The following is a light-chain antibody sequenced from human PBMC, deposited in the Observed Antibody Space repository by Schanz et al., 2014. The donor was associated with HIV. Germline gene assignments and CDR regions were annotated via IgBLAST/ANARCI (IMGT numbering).Light chain of an antibody. CDR2: ENN. CDR3: QSYDTNNPRV. CDR1: SGSIASNF. V-gene: IGLV6-57*04. J-gene: IGLJ3*02. Sequence: NFMLTQPHSVSASPGKTVTISCTRSSGSIASNFVQWYQQRPGSAPTTVIYENNQRPSGVPDRFSGSIDSSSNSASLTISGLRTEDEADYYCQSYDTNNPRVFGGGTKLTVL.